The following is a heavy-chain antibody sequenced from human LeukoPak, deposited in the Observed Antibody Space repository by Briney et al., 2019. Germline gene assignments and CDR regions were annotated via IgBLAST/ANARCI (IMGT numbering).Heavy chain of an antibody. J-gene: IGHJ4*02. Sequence: GGSLRLSCAASGFTFSSYWMHWVRQAPGKGLVWVSRINRDGNTTRYADSVKGRFTISRDNSKNTMSVQMDDLRAEDTAVYYCTRYNNDHFDYWGQGTLVTVSS. V-gene: IGHV3-74*01. CDR1: GFTFSSYW. CDR2: INRDGNTT. CDR3: TRYNNDHFDY. D-gene: IGHD1-14*01.